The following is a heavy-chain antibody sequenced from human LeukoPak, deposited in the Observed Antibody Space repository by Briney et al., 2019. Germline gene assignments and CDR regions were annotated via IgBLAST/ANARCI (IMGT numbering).Heavy chain of an antibody. J-gene: IGHJ4*02. CDR1: RFTFSTYA. Sequence: GGSLRLSCAASRFTFSTYAMSWVRQAPGKGLEWVSIISGSGGSTYYADSVKGRFTISRDNSKNTLYLQINSLRAEDTAVYYCASSGWFGELLHYWGQGTLVTVSS. D-gene: IGHD3-10*01. CDR3: ASSGWFGELLHY. CDR2: ISGSGGST. V-gene: IGHV3-23*01.